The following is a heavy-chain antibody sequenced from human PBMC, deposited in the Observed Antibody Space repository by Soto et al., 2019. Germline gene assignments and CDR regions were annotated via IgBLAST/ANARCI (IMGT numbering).Heavy chain of an antibody. CDR3: ARDGSGYRSRASPMDV. D-gene: IGHD3-22*01. Sequence: QVQLVQSGAEVKKPGSSVKVSCKASGDTFSSYAISWVRQAPGQGLEWMVGINPIFGTANYAQKFQGRVTITADESTSTAYMELSSLRSEDTAVYYCARDGSGYRSRASPMDVWGQGTTVTVSS. CDR2: INPIFGTA. V-gene: IGHV1-69*01. J-gene: IGHJ6*02. CDR1: GDTFSSYA.